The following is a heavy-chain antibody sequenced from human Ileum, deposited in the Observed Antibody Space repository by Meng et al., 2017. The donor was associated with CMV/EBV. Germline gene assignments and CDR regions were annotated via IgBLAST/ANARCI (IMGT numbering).Heavy chain of an antibody. CDR1: GFPSNESW. CDR3: ARDNSAENLSWWFDP. J-gene: IGHJ5*02. V-gene: IGHV1-46*02. CDR2: INPSGDGT. Sequence: AQLVLCGTEVKQPWASVKVSCKAHGFPSNESWMHWVRQAPGQGLEWMGLINPSGDGTSYTQKFQGRVTMTRDSSTSTVYMELSSLRSDDTAVYYCARDNSAENLSWWFDPWGQGTLVTVAS. D-gene: IGHD2/OR15-2a*01.